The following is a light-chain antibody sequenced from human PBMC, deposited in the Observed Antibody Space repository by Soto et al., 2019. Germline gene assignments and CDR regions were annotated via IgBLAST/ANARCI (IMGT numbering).Light chain of an antibody. CDR3: EQYCSSVGGT. J-gene: IGKJ4*01. CDR2: DAS. CDR1: QSVSSSY. V-gene: IGKV3-20*01. Sequence: EIVLTQSPGPLSLSPGERATLSCRASQSVSSSYLAWYQQKPGQAPRLLIYDASSSATGIPDRFSGSGSGTDFTLTISRLEPVDLAVYYCEQYCSSVGGTFGGGTKVDIK.